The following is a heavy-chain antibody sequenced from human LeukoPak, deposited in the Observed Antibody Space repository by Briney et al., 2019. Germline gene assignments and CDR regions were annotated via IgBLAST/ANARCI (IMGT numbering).Heavy chain of an antibody. J-gene: IGHJ4*02. CDR3: ARDSVLGCGGDCYTHFDY. Sequence: SVKVSCKASGGTFNNYAFSWVRQAPGQGLEWMGRIIPILGIANYAQKFQGRVTITADKSTSTAYMELSSLGSEDTAVYYCARDSVLGCGGDCYTHFDYWGQGTLVTVSS. CDR1: GGTFNNYA. D-gene: IGHD2-21*02. CDR2: IIPILGIA. V-gene: IGHV1-69*04.